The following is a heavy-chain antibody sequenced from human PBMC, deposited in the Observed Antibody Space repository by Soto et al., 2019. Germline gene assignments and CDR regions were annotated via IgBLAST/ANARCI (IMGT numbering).Heavy chain of an antibody. CDR1: GFSFISCE. V-gene: IGHV3-48*03. D-gene: IGHD3-9*01. J-gene: IGHJ4*02. CDR3: ASKIVTPGYHYYDY. Sequence: PWGSLRLSCAASGFSFISCEISCVRQSPGKGLEWVSYISGSGTSTQYSDSVKGRFTISRDNAKNSLHLQMNSLGAEDTAVYYCASKIVTPGYHYYDYWGQGTLVTVSS. CDR2: ISGSGTST.